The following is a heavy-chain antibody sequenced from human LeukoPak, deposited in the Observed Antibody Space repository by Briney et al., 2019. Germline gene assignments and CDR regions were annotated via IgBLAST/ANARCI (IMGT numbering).Heavy chain of an antibody. CDR3: ARGYNDFWAGPTYNWFDP. V-gene: IGHV4-59*13. CDR1: GDPTDAYF. CDR2: IYYSGST. D-gene: IGHD3-3*01. Sequence: SETLSLPGTVSGDPTDAYFWSWIRRPLGKGMAWIGFIYYSGSTNYNPSLKSRITISVDTSKNQFSLRLSSVTAADTAVYSCARGYNDFWAGPTYNWFDPWGQGTPVTVSS. J-gene: IGHJ5*02.